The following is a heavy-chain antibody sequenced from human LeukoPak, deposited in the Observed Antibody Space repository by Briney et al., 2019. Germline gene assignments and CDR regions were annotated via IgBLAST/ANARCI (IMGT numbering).Heavy chain of an antibody. V-gene: IGHV3-20*04. CDR1: GFTFDDYG. Sequence: VGSLRLSCAASGFTFDDYGMSWVRQAPGKGLEWVSGINWNGGSTGYADSVKGRFTISRDNAKNSLYLQMNSLRAEDTALYYCASGSGSGYYYFFYWGQGTLVTVSS. D-gene: IGHD3-22*01. CDR3: ASGSGSGYYYFFY. CDR2: INWNGGST. J-gene: IGHJ4*02.